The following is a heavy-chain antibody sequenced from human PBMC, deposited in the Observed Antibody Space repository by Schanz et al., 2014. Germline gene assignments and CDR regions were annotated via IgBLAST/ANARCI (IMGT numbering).Heavy chain of an antibody. Sequence: VQLEQSGAEVKKPGSSVKVSCKASGGTFSSFGINWVRQAPGQGLEWMGRIIPSLGLAKYEQKFQDKVTITADTSTTTAYLELTSLRSEDTAVYYCARGSPENMIRGELDYWGQGTLVTVSS. D-gene: IGHD3-10*01. V-gene: IGHV1-69*04. CDR1: GGTFSSFG. CDR2: IIPSLGLA. CDR3: ARGSPENMIRGELDY. J-gene: IGHJ4*02.